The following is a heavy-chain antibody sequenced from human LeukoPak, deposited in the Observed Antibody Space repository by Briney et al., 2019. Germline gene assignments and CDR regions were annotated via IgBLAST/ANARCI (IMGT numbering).Heavy chain of an antibody. J-gene: IGHJ3*02. CDR1: GGSISSYY. D-gene: IGHD4-17*01. CDR2: IYYSGST. CDR3: ARHLDYGDHQGAFDI. V-gene: IGHV4-59*01. Sequence: SETLSLTCTVSGGSISSYYWSWIRQPPGKGLEWIGYIYYSGSTNYNPSLKSRVTISVDTSKSQFSLKLSSVTAADTAVYYCARHLDYGDHQGAFDIWGQGTMVTVSS.